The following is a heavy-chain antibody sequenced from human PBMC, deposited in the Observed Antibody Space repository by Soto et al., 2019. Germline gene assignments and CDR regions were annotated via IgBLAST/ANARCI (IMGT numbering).Heavy chain of an antibody. V-gene: IGHV4-31*02. CDR1: GGSISSGDYY. D-gene: IGHD3-3*01. J-gene: IGHJ5*02. Sequence: QVQLQESGPGLVKPSQTLSLTCYVSGGSISSGDYYWSWIRQHAGKGLEWIGHIYHTGTTDHNPSLQSGLKISLDTPNNQCSLGLSSVTAADSAVYYCARMRIATFAEVNEGGFDPWGQGTLVTVSS. CDR2: IYHTGTT. CDR3: ARMRIATFAEVNEGGFDP.